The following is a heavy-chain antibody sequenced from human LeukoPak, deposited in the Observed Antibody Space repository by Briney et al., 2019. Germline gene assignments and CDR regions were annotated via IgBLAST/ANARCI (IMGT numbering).Heavy chain of an antibody. CDR1: GGSIGSYH. J-gene: IGHJ4*02. CDR2: IFDSGSP. V-gene: IGHV4-59*08. Sequence: NPSETLSLTCTVSGGSIGSYHWSWVRQPPGKGLEWIGYIFDSGSPSYKPALKSRVTISLDTSKNQLSLRLGSATAADTAVYYCAGHDDNGWYFFDIWGRGTLVTVSS. D-gene: IGHD6-19*01. CDR3: AGHDDNGWYFFDI.